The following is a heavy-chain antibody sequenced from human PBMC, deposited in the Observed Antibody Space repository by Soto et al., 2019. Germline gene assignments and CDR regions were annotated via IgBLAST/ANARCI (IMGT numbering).Heavy chain of an antibody. D-gene: IGHD1-26*01. Sequence: SETLSLTCAAYGGSFSGYYWSWIRQPPGKGLEWIGEINHSGSTNYNPSLKSRVTISVDTSKNQFSLKLSSVTAADTAVYYCARGPGSGSYFSYYYGMDVWGQGTTVTVSS. CDR1: GGSFSGYY. CDR2: INHSGST. V-gene: IGHV4-34*01. J-gene: IGHJ6*02. CDR3: ARGPGSGSYFSYYYGMDV.